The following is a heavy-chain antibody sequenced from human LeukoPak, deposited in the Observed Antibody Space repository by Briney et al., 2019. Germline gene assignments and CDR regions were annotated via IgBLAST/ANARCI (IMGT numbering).Heavy chain of an antibody. CDR2: IYYTGST. J-gene: IGHJ4*02. CDR1: GGSVSGGSYR. V-gene: IGHV4-61*01. CDR3: ERLGLFTTGTTDY. D-gene: IGHD1-1*01. Sequence: PSETLSLTCTVSGGSVSGGSYRWTWIRQPPGKALEWIGYIYYTGSTNYNPSLKSRVTISIDTSKNQFSLKLNSVTAADTAVYYCERLGLFTTGTTDYWCQGTLVTVSS.